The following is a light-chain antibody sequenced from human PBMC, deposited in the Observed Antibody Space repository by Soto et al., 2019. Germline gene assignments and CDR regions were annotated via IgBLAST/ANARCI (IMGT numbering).Light chain of an antibody. CDR3: QQYNSYSQRT. J-gene: IGKJ1*01. CDR1: RSISSW. Sequence: DIQMTQSPSTLSASVGDRVTITCRASRSISSWLAWYQQKPGKAPKLLIYDASSLESGVPSRFSGSGSGTEFTFTISSLQPDDFATYYCQQYNSYSQRTFGQGTKVDIK. V-gene: IGKV1-5*01. CDR2: DAS.